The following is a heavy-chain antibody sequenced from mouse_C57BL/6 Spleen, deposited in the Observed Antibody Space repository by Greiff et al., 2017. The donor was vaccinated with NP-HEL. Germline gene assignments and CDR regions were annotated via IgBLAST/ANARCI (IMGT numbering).Heavy chain of an antibody. CDR2: INPGSGGT. CDR3: ARSDYDYDGAMDY. Sequence: VQLQQSGAELVRPGTSVKVSCKASGYAFTNYLIEWVKQRPGQGLEWIGVINPGSGGTNYNEKFKGKATLTADKSSSTAYMQLSSLTSEDSAVYFCARSDYDYDGAMDYWGQGTSVTVSS. CDR1: GYAFTNYL. J-gene: IGHJ4*01. D-gene: IGHD2-4*01. V-gene: IGHV1-54*01.